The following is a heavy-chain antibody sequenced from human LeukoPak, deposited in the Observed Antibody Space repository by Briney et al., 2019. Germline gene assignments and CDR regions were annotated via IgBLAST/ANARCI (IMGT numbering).Heavy chain of an antibody. CDR1: GFTFSSYG. V-gene: IGHV3-30*02. CDR3: AKDLGYYYGSGSEFDY. D-gene: IGHD3-10*01. J-gene: IGHJ4*02. CDR2: IRYDGSNK. Sequence: GGSLRLSCAASGFTFSSYGMHWVRQAPGKGLEWVAFIRYDGSNKYYADSVKGRFTISRDDSKHTLYLQMNRRRAEEPGVTDCAKDLGYYYGSGSEFDYWGQGTLVTVSS.